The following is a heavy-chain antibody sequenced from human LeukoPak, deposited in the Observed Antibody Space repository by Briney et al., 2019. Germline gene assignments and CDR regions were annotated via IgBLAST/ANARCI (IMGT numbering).Heavy chain of an antibody. CDR2: IKTTSSSI. D-gene: IGHD1-26*01. CDR1: GFTFSIYG. V-gene: IGHV3-48*02. Sequence: GGSLRLSCAASGFTFSIYGMSWVRQAPGKGLEWISNIKTTSSSIYYADSVKGRFTISRDNAKNSLYLQMNSLRDEDTAVYYCAKASSGSYYFDYWGQGTLVTVSS. J-gene: IGHJ4*02. CDR3: AKASSGSYYFDY.